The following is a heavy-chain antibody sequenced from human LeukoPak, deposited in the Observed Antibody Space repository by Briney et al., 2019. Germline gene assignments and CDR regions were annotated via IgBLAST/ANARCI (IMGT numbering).Heavy chain of an antibody. V-gene: IGHV1-69*04. J-gene: IGHJ4*02. Sequence: GSSVTVSCKASVCTFSSYTISWLRQAPGRGLEWMGLIIPILCIANFPHKLQDRVTITAEKPTSTPDMSPSSLTSEHRPGYCCVREPPLNYYDTKISLDYWGQGTLVTVSS. CDR2: IIPILCIA. CDR1: VCTFSSYT. CDR3: VREPPLNYYDTKISLDY. D-gene: IGHD3-22*01.